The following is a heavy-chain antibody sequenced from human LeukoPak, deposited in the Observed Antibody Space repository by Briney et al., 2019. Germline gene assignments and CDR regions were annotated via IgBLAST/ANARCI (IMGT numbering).Heavy chain of an antibody. D-gene: IGHD4-17*01. CDR3: ARVNYGDELSDY. Sequence: GSLRLSCAASGFTFSSYAMSWVRQAPGKGLEWVSSISSSSSYIYYADSVKGRFTISRDNAKNSLYLQMNSLRAEDTAVYYCARVNYGDELSDYWGQGTLVTVSS. V-gene: IGHV3-21*01. J-gene: IGHJ4*02. CDR1: GFTFSSYA. CDR2: ISSSSSYI.